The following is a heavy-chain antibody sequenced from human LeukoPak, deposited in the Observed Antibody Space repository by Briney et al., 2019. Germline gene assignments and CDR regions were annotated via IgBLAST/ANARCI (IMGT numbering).Heavy chain of an antibody. CDR1: GFIFGGYA. V-gene: IGHV3-30-3*01. CDR2: ISYDGGKT. Sequence: GGSLRLSCAASGFIFGGYAMHWVRQAPGKGLQWLAVISYDGGKTYYADSVEGRFTISRDNSKSTVYLEINSLRSEDTAIYWCAREGFALWGQGTMVTVSS. CDR3: AREGFAL. J-gene: IGHJ3*01. D-gene: IGHD3-3*01.